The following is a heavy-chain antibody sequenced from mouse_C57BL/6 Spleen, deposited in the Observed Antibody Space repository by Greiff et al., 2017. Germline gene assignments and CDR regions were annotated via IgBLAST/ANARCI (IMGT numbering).Heavy chain of an antibody. CDR3: TTRTTACY. CDR1: GYNIKDDY. V-gene: IGHV14-4*01. Sequence: EVQLQQSGAELVRPGASVKLSCTASGYNIKDDYMHWVKQRPEQGLEWIGRIDPENGGTKYNSKFQGKATITADTSSNTAYLQFGSLTSDDTAVYSCTTRTTACYWGQGTTLTVSS. CDR2: IDPENGGT. D-gene: IGHD1-2*01. J-gene: IGHJ2*01.